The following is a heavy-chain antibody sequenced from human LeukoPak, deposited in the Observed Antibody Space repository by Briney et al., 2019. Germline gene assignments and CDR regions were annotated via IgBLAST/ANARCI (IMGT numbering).Heavy chain of an antibody. J-gene: IGHJ4*02. CDR3: ARGEYCSSTSCANFDY. CDR2: INHSGST. V-gene: IGHV4-34*01. D-gene: IGHD2-2*01. CDR1: GGSFSGYY. Sequence: SETLSLTCAVYGGSFSGYYWSWIRQPPGKGLEWIGEINHSGSTNYNPSLKSRVTISVDTSKNQFSLKLSSVTAADTAVYNCARGEYCSSTSCANFDYWGQGTLVTVSS.